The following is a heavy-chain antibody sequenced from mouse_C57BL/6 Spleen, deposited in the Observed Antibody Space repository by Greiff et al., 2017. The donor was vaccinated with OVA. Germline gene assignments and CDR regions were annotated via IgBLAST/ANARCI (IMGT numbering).Heavy chain of an antibody. CDR2: ILPGSGST. J-gene: IGHJ3*01. CDR1: GYTFTGYW. CDR3: ARSGSAMVTAPFAY. V-gene: IGHV1-9*01. Sequence: QVQLQQSGAELMKPGASVKLSCKATGYTFTGYWIEWVKQRPGHGLEWIGEILPGSGSTNYNEKFKGKATFTADTSSNTAYMQLSSLTTEDSAFYYCARSGSAMVTAPFAYWGQGTLVTVSA. D-gene: IGHD2-2*01.